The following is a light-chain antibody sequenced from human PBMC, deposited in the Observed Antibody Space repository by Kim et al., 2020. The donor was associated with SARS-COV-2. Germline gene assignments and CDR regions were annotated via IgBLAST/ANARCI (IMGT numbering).Light chain of an antibody. CDR3: GSYTGSNNFAV. CDR2: DVN. J-gene: IGLJ2*01. V-gene: IGLV2-8*01. Sequence: QSVTTSCPGTSSHFRGYHYVSWYQHHPGKAPKHMIYDVNTRPSGLPDRFSGSKSGNTASLTVSGLQTEDEADYYCGSYTGSNNFAVFGGGTQLTVL. CDR1: SSHFRGYHY.